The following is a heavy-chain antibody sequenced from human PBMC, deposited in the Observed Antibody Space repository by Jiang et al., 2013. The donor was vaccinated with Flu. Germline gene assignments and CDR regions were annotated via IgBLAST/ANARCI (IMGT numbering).Heavy chain of an antibody. CDR2: FFHSGST. D-gene: IGHD3-16*01. J-gene: IGHJ4*02. V-gene: IGHV4-38-2*02. CDR1: GYSISSGYY. CDR3: ARVWGNYYFDY. Sequence: GPGLVKPSETLSLTCTVSGYSISSGYYWGWIRQPPGKGLEWIGSFFHSGSTYYNPSLKSRVTISVDTSKNKFSLKLRSVTAADTAVFYCARVWGNYYFDYWGQGTLVTVSS.